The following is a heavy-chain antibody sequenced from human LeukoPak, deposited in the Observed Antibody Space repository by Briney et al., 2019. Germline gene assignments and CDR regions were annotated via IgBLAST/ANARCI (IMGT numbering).Heavy chain of an antibody. CDR2: ISSSGSTI. D-gene: IGHD2-15*01. CDR1: GFTFSSYE. J-gene: IGHJ5*02. Sequence: GGSLRLYCAASGFTFSSYEMNWVRQAPGKGLEWVSYISSSGSTIYYADSVKGRFTISRDNAKNSLYLQMNSLRAEDTAVYYCARGGYCSGGSCRWFDPWGQGTLVTVSS. V-gene: IGHV3-48*03. CDR3: ARGGYCSGGSCRWFDP.